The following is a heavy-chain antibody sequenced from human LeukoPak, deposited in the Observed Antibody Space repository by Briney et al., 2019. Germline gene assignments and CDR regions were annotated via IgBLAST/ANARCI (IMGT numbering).Heavy chain of an antibody. CDR3: ARGGYSSSWFPRTDDY. D-gene: IGHD6-13*01. Sequence: GGPLRLSCAASGFTFSSYSMNWVRQAPGKGLEWVSSISSSSSYIYYADSVKGRFTISRDNAKNSLYLQMNSLRAEDTAVYYCARGGYSSSWFPRTDDYWGQGTLVTVSS. V-gene: IGHV3-21*01. J-gene: IGHJ4*02. CDR1: GFTFSSYS. CDR2: ISSSSSYI.